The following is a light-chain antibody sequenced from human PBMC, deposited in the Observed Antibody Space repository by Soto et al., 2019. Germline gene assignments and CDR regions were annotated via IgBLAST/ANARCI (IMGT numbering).Light chain of an antibody. CDR1: QSVSSY. Sequence: EIVLTQSPGTLSLSPGERATLSCRASQSVSSYLAWYQQKPGQAPRLLIYGASSRATGIPDTFSGSGSGTDFTLTISRLEPEDLAVYYCQQYGRPSRTFGQGTKVQIK. V-gene: IGKV3-20*01. J-gene: IGKJ1*01. CDR3: QQYGRPSRT. CDR2: GAS.